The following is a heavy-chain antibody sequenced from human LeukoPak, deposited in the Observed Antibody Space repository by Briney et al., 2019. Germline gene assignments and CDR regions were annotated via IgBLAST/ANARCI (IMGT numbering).Heavy chain of an antibody. CDR1: GFAFSSSR. CDR2: INTDGSST. CDR3: VRNWGEDY. J-gene: IGHJ4*02. D-gene: IGHD7-27*01. V-gene: IGHV3-74*01. Sequence: GGSLRLSCAASGFAFSSSRMLWVRQTPGKGLVWVSNINTDGSSTNYADSVKGRFAISRDNAKNTLYLQMDSLRAEDTAIYYCVRNWGEDYWGQGTLVTVSS.